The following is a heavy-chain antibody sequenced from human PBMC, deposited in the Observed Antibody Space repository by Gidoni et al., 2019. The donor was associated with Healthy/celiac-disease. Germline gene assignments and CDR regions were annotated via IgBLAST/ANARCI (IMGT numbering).Heavy chain of an antibody. D-gene: IGHD1-26*01. CDR3: AKVAGGSYFYYGMDV. J-gene: IGHJ6*02. CDR1: GFTFSRYG. V-gene: IGHV3-30*18. CDR2: ISYDRSKK. Sequence: QVQLVESGGGVVQPGRSLRLSCAASGFTFSRYGMHWVRQAPGKGLEWVAVISYDRSKKNYADSVKGRFTISRDNSKNTLYLQMNSLRAEDTAVYYCAKVAGGSYFYYGMDVWGQGTTVTVSS.